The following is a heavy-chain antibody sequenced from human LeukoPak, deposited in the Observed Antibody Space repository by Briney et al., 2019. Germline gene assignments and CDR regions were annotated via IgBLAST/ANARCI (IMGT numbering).Heavy chain of an antibody. J-gene: IGHJ6*03. CDR3: ARVNERYSYRKRYYYYYMDV. V-gene: IGHV3-21*01. CDR2: ISSSSSYI. D-gene: IGHD5-18*01. CDR1: GFTFSSYS. Sequence: PGGSLRLSCAASGFTFSSYSMNWVRQAPGKGLEWVSSISSSSSYIYYADSVKGRFTISRDNAKNSLYLQMNSLRAEDTAVYYCARVNERYSYRKRYYYYYMDVWGKGTTVTISS.